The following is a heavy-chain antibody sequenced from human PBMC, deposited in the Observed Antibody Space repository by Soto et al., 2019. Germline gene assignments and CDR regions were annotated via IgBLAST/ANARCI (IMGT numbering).Heavy chain of an antibody. Sequence: EVQLAESGGRLVRPGGSLRLSCVASGFTFSIHSMNWVRQAPGKGLEWISYISSSGSTISYADSVRGRFTISRDNDKKSLFLQMNSLRDDDTAVYYCARDQEPTYWGQGTLVAVSS. J-gene: IGHJ4*02. CDR1: GFTFSIHS. CDR3: ARDQEPTY. V-gene: IGHV3-48*02. CDR2: ISSSGSTI.